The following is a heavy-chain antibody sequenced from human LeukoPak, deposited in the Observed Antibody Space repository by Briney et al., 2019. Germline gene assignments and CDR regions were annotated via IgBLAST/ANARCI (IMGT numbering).Heavy chain of an antibody. D-gene: IGHD3-22*01. V-gene: IGHV4-39*01. Sequence: SDTLSLTCTVSGRPISSSSYYWGWIRQPPGKGLEWIGSIYYSGSTYYNRSLQSRLPLCVDTSKNQFSLKLSSVTAADTAVYYCARQPILWPYDSSGYYQPPHFDYWGQGTLVTVSS. CDR1: GRPISSSSYY. J-gene: IGHJ4*02. CDR3: ARQPILWPYDSSGYYQPPHFDY. CDR2: IYYSGST.